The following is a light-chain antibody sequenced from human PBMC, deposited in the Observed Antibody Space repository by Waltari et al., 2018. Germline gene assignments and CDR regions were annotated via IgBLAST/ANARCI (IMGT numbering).Light chain of an antibody. V-gene: IGLV1-51*01. Sequence: QSVLTQPPSVSAAPGQKVTISCSGSSSNIGSRPVSWYQQVPGTAPKLLIYENTKRPSGISYRFSGSKSGTSATLGITGLQTGDEADYYCGTWDASLRVGAFGGGTKLTVL. J-gene: IGLJ3*02. CDR1: SSNIGSRP. CDR2: ENT. CDR3: GTWDASLRVGA.